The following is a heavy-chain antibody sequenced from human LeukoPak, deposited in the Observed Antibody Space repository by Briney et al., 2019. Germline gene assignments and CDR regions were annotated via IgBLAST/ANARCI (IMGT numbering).Heavy chain of an antibody. Sequence: PSETLSLTCAVYGGSFSGYYWSWIRQPPGKGLEWSGEINHSGSTNYNPSLKSRVTISVDTSKNQFSLKLSSVTAADTAVYYCASGASLVDTAMAGEWGQGTMVTVSS. V-gene: IGHV4-34*01. CDR3: ASGASLVDTAMAGE. J-gene: IGHJ3*01. D-gene: IGHD5-18*01. CDR2: INHSGST. CDR1: GGSFSGYY.